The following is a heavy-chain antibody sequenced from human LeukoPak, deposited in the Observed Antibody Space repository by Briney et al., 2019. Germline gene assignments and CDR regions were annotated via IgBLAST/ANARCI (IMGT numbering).Heavy chain of an antibody. CDR2: IRSKANSYAT. J-gene: IGHJ5*02. CDR3: AREIMGEELPYFDP. Sequence: GGSLRLSCAASGFTFSGSAMHWVRQASGKGLEWVGRIRSKANSYATAYAASVKGRFTISRDNSKNTLYLQMNSLRAEDTAVYYCAREIMGEELPYFDPWGQGTLVTVSS. D-gene: IGHD1-26*01. CDR1: GFTFSGSA. V-gene: IGHV3-73*01.